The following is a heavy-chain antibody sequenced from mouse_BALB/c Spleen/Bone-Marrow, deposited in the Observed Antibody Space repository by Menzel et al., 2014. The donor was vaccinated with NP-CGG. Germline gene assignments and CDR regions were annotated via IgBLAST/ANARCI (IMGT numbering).Heavy chain of an antibody. V-gene: IGHV1-54*01. CDR3: ARDYGYPFAY. D-gene: IGHD1-2*01. Sequence: QVQLQQSGPELVRPGTSVKVSCKASGYAFTNYLMEWIKQRPGQGLEWIGVINPGSGGTNYNEKFKGKATLTSDKSSSTAYMELSSLTSEDSAVYYCARDYGYPFAYWGQGTLVTVSA. CDR1: GYAFTNYL. CDR2: INPGSGGT. J-gene: IGHJ3*01.